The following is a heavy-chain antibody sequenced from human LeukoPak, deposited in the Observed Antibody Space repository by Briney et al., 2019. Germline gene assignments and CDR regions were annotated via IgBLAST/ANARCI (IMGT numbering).Heavy chain of an antibody. D-gene: IGHD3-22*01. Sequence: GGSLRLSCAASGFTFSSYAMSWVRQAPGKGLEWVSAISGSGGSTYYADSVKGRFTISRDNSKNTLYLQMNGLRAEDTAVYYCAKVGRGYYDSSGYPKGTFGYWGQGTLVTVSS. CDR1: GFTFSSYA. CDR2: ISGSGGST. CDR3: AKVGRGYYDSSGYPKGTFGY. V-gene: IGHV3-23*01. J-gene: IGHJ4*02.